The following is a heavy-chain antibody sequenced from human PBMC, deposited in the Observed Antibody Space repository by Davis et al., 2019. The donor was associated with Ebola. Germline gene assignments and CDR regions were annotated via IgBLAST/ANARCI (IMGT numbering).Heavy chain of an antibody. J-gene: IGHJ4*02. D-gene: IGHD3-16*02. CDR2: INSDGSST. CDR1: GFTFSSYW. V-gene: IGHV3-74*01. CDR3: ARDPVVASPVDY. Sequence: GESLKISCAASGFTFSSYWMHWVRQAPGKGLVWVSRINSDGSSTSYADSVKGRFTISRDNAKNTLYLQMNSLRAEDTAVYYCARDPVVASPVDYWGQGTLVTVS.